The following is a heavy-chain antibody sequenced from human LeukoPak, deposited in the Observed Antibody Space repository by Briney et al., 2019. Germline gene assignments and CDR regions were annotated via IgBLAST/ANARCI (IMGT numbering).Heavy chain of an antibody. Sequence: GRSLRLSCAASGFTLSSYGMHWVRQAPGKGLEWVAVVSYDGSKYYADSVKGRFTISRDNSKNTLYLQMNSLRAEDTAVYYCANGYGDYAIQWGQGTMVTVSS. J-gene: IGHJ3*01. V-gene: IGHV3-30*18. D-gene: IGHD4-17*01. CDR1: GFTLSSYG. CDR2: VSYDGSK. CDR3: ANGYGDYAIQ.